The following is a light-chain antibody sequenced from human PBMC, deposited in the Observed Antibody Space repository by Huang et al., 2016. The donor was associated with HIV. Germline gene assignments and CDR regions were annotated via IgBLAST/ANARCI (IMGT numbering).Light chain of an antibody. Sequence: GDRVTITCRASQGIRNSLAWYQQKPGKAPKLLVYAASRLESGVPSWFSGSGSGTNFTLTISSLQPEDFATYYCQRYHSSWTFGQGTKVEIK. CDR2: AAS. CDR1: QGIRNS. V-gene: IGKV1-NL1*01. J-gene: IGKJ1*01. CDR3: QRYHSSWT.